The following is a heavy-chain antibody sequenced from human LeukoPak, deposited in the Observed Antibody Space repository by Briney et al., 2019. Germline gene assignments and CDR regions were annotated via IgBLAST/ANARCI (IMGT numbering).Heavy chain of an antibody. J-gene: IGHJ6*03. V-gene: IGHV3-64*01. CDR2: ISSNGGST. CDR1: GFTFSSYA. CDR3: ARARGFGSSWYQSYYYYYMDV. Sequence: SGGSLRLSCAASGFTFSSYAMHWVRRAPGKGLEYVSAISSNGGSTYYANSVKGRFTISRDNSKNTLYLQMGSLRAEDMAVYYCARARGFGSSWYQSYYYYYMDVWGEGTTVTISS. D-gene: IGHD6-13*01.